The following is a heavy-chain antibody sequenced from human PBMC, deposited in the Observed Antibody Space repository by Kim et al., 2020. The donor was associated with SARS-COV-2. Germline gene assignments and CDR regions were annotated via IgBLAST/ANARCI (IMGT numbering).Heavy chain of an antibody. J-gene: IGHJ3*02. V-gene: IGHV4-34*01. Sequence: SETLSLTCAVYGGSFSGYYWSWIRQPPGKGLEWIGEINHSGSTNYNPSLKIRVIISVDTSKNQFSLKLSSVTAADTAVYYCAGRIVGATKTAFEIWGQGT. CDR3: AGRIVGATKTAFEI. D-gene: IGHD1-26*01. CDR2: INHSGST. CDR1: GGSFSGYY.